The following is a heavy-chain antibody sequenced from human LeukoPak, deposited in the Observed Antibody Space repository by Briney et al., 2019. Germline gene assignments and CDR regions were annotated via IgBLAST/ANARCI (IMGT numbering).Heavy chain of an antibody. V-gene: IGHV3-48*04. Sequence: PGGSLRLSCAVSGFTFSSYAMSWVRQAPGKGLEWVSYISSSGSTIYYADSVKGRFTISRDNAKNSLYLQMNSLRAEDTAVYYCARDQIGLPHIELEPDAFDIWGQGTMVTVSS. D-gene: IGHD1-1*01. CDR1: GFTFSSYA. CDR2: ISSSGSTI. J-gene: IGHJ3*02. CDR3: ARDQIGLPHIELEPDAFDI.